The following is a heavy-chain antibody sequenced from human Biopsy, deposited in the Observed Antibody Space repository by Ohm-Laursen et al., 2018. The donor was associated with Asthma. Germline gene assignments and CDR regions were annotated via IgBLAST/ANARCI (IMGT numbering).Heavy chain of an antibody. CDR2: IMTVFGTT. D-gene: IGHD6-19*01. V-gene: IGHV1-69*13. Sequence: SVKVSCKASGGMFGNYAISWVRQAPGQGLEWLGGIMTVFGTTNYAQKFQGRVTITADESTSTAYMEVTSLRSEDTAIYYCAGCQVGYSSGWSLLLKKIYYSGMDVWGQGTAVTVSS. CDR3: AGCQVGYSSGWSLLLKKIYYSGMDV. CDR1: GGMFGNYA. J-gene: IGHJ6*02.